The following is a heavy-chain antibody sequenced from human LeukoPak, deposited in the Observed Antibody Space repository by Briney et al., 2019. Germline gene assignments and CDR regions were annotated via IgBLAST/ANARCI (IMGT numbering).Heavy chain of an antibody. CDR1: GYTFTSYG. V-gene: IGHV1-18*01. D-gene: IGHD5-12*01. Sequence: GASVKVSCKASGYTFTSYGISWVRQAPGQGLEWMGWISAYNGNTNYAQKLQGRVTMTTDTSTSTAYMELRSLRSDDTAVYYCTLTRGGDSGLSVGYYYYMDVWGKGTTVTISS. CDR3: TLTRGGDSGLSVGYYYYMDV. CDR2: ISAYNGNT. J-gene: IGHJ6*03.